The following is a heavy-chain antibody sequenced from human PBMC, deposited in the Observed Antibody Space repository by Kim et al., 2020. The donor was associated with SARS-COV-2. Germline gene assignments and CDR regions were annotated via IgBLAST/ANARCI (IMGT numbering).Heavy chain of an antibody. CDR3: ARDFSTSETYYGGGFGG. J-gene: IGHJ1*01. V-gene: IGHV3-23*03. CDR1: GFTFSIYA. D-gene: IGHD3-10*01. Sequence: GGSLRLSCAASGFTFSIYAMNWVRQAPGKGLEWVSVIYSGGSSTYYADSVKGRFTISRDNSKNTLYLQMSSLRAEDTAVYYCARDFSTSETYYGGGFGGWGQGTLVTVSS. CDR2: IYSGGSST.